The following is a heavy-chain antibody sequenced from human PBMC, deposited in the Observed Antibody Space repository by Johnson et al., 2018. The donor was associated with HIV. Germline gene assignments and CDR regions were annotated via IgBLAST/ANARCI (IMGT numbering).Heavy chain of an antibody. V-gene: IGHV3-30*03. J-gene: IGHJ3*02. Sequence: QVLLVESGGGVVRPGGSLRLSCAASGFTFSTYGMHWVRQAPGKGLEWVAVISYDGSNKYYAVSVKGRFTISIDNSKNTRYLQMNSLRAEDSAVYYCARVRPPDAFEIWGQATMVTVSS. CDR1: GFTFSTYG. CDR3: ARVRPPDAFEI. CDR2: ISYDGSNK.